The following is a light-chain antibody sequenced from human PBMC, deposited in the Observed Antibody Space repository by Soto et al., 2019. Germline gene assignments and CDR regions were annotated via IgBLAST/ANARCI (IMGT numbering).Light chain of an antibody. J-gene: IGKJ4*01. CDR2: KAS. CDR3: QHCQPYGDSPPLT. V-gene: IGKV1-5*03. Sequence: DIQMTQSPSTLSGSVGDRVTITCRASQTISSWLAWYQQKPGKAPKLLIYKASTLKSGVPSRFSGSGSGTEFTLTISSLQPDDFAVYYCQHCQPYGDSPPLTFGGGPRWIS. CDR1: QTISSW.